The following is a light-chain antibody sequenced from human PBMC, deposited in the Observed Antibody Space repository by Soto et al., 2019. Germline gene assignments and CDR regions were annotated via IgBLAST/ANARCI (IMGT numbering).Light chain of an antibody. J-gene: IGKJ1*01. CDR2: DAS. Sequence: DIVLTQSPATLSLSPGERATLSCRAIRSVSTYLAWYQQKPGQAPRLLIYDASTRDYDVPARFSGSGSGTDFTLTISGLEPEDSAIYYCQDRSSWPLGTFGQGTKVDIK. CDR3: QDRSSWPLGT. CDR1: RSVSTY. V-gene: IGKV3-11*01.